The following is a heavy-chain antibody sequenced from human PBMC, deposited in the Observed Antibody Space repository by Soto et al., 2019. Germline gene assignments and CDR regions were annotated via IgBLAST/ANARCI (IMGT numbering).Heavy chain of an antibody. CDR1: GGSFSGYY. CDR2: INHSGST. J-gene: IGHJ5*02. D-gene: IGHD5-18*01. CDR3: ARRGYSYRIWFDP. Sequence: SETLSLTCAVYGGSFSGYYWSWIRQPPGKGLEWIGEINHSGSTNYNPSLKSRVTISVDTSKNQFSLKLSSVTAADTAVYYCARRGYSYRIWFDPCGQGTQVTVSS. V-gene: IGHV4-34*01.